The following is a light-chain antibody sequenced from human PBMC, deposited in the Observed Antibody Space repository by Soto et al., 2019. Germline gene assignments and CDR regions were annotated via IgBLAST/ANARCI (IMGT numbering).Light chain of an antibody. V-gene: IGLV2-14*01. Sequence: QSALTQPASVSGSPGQSITISCTGTSSDVGAYNYVSWYQQHPGKAPKLMIYDVSNRPSGVSNRFSGSKSGNTASLTISGLQAEDEADYYCSSYTITNTLNVFGGGTKLTVL. CDR3: SSYTITNTLNV. J-gene: IGLJ2*01. CDR1: SSDVGAYNY. CDR2: DVS.